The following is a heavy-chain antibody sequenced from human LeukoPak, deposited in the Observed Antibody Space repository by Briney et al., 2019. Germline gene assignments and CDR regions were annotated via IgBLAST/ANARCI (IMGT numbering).Heavy chain of an antibody. V-gene: IGHV1-2*02. Sequence: ASVKVSCKASGYTFTGYYMHWVRQAPGQGLEWMGWINPNSGGTNYAQKFQGRVTMTRDASISTAYMELSRLRSDDTAVYYCARLSWLRHAFDIWGQGTMVTVSS. D-gene: IGHD5-12*01. CDR3: ARLSWLRHAFDI. CDR2: INPNSGGT. CDR1: GYTFTGYY. J-gene: IGHJ3*02.